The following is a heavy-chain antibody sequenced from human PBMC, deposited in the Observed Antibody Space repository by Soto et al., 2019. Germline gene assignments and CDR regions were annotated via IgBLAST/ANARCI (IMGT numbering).Heavy chain of an antibody. CDR3: ARESGGATATLDYYYFYMDV. CDR1: GDSFNDYY. CDR2: INPNGGVT. Sequence: QVQLVQSGAEVRKPGASVTVSCRSSGDSFNDYYIHWVRQAPGQGFEWMGWINPNGGVTKYAQKFQGWVSMTRATSIRPVYMRLSRLRSDDTAVYYCARESGGATATLDYYYFYMDVWGTGTTVTVSS. J-gene: IGHJ6*03. D-gene: IGHD5-12*01. V-gene: IGHV1-2*04.